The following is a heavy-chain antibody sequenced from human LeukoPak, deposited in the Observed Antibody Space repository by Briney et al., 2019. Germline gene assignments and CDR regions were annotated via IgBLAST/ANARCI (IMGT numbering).Heavy chain of an antibody. CDR3: ARHGLKWPPTPGLMGAFDI. CDR1: GGSISSSSYY. V-gene: IGHV4-39*01. D-gene: IGHD5-12*01. CDR2: IYYSGST. Sequence: SETLSLTCTVSGGSISSSSYYWGWIRQPPGKGLEWIGSIYYSGSTYYNPSLKSRVTISVDTSKNQFSLKLSSVTAADTAVYYCARHGLKWPPTPGLMGAFDIWGQGTMVTVSS. J-gene: IGHJ3*02.